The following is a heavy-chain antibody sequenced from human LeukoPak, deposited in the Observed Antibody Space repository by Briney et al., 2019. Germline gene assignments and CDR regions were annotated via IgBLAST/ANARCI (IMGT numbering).Heavy chain of an antibody. D-gene: IGHD3-22*01. CDR1: GDSISSSSDF. Sequence: PSETLSLTCPVSGDSISSSSDFWGWIRQPPGKGLEWIGSIYYGGSTNYNPSLKSRVTISVDTSKNQLSLKVRSVTAADTAVYYCAKDHSVYYDSSGYYHYWGQGTLVTVSS. CDR3: AKDHSVYYDSSGYYHY. CDR2: IYYGGST. V-gene: IGHV4-39*07. J-gene: IGHJ4*02.